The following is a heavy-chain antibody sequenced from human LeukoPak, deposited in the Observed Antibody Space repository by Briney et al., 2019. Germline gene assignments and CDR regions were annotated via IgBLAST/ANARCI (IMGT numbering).Heavy chain of an antibody. CDR2: IDWDEDK. V-gene: IGHV2-70*04. CDR3: ARDIAVAGRDAFDI. D-gene: IGHD6-19*01. Sequence: SGXXLVKPTQTLTLTCTFSGFSLRTSGMRVSWIRQPPGKALEWLSHIDWDEDKFYSTSLKTRLTISKDTSKNQVVLTMTNMDPVDTATYYCARDIAVAGRDAFDIWGQGTMVTVSS. J-gene: IGHJ3*02. CDR1: GFSLRTSGMR.